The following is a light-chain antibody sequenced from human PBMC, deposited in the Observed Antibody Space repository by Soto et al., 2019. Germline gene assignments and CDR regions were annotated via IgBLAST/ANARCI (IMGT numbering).Light chain of an antibody. CDR2: DAS. J-gene: IGKJ1*01. CDR1: QSISSW. Sequence: DIQMTQSPSTLSASVGDRVTITCRASQSISSWLAWYQQKPGKAPKLLIYDASSLESGVPDRFSGSGSGTDFTLTISSLQAEDVAVYYCQQYYETPWTFGQGTKVEIK. V-gene: IGKV1-5*01. CDR3: QQYYETPWT.